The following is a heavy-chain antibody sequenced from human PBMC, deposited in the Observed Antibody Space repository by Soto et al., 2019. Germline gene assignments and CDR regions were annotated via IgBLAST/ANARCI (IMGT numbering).Heavy chain of an antibody. D-gene: IGHD3-22*01. V-gene: IGHV1-2*04. CDR2: INPNSGGT. CDR3: ARVTSHYYDSSGYRVHYFDY. Sequence: ASVKVSCKASGYTFTGYYMHWVRQAPGQGLEWMGWINPNSGGTNYAQKFQGWVTITRDTSISTAYVELSRLRSDDTAVYYCARVTSHYYDSSGYRVHYFDYWGQGTLVTVSS. J-gene: IGHJ4*02. CDR1: GYTFTGYY.